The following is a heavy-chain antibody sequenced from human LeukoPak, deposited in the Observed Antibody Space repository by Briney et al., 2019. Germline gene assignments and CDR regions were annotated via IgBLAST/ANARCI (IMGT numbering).Heavy chain of an antibody. CDR1: GFTFSSYT. CDR3: AKDSVLRGHSYGFDF. CDR2: ISYDESNK. J-gene: IGHJ4*02. D-gene: IGHD5-18*01. Sequence: PGGSLRLSCAASGFTFSSYTMHWVRQAPGKGLEWVAVISYDESNKYYADSVKGRFIISRDNSKNTLNLQMDRLRAEDTAVYFCAKDSVLRGHSYGFDFWGQGTLVTVSS. V-gene: IGHV3-30-3*01.